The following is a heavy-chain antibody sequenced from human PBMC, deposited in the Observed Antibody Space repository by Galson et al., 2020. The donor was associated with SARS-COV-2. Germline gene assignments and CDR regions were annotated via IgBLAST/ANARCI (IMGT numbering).Heavy chain of an antibody. CDR2: MNPKSGNT. CDR3: ARAISRHSSGFFEVRSYYFDH. CDR1: GYTFSNYD. J-gene: IGHJ4*02. V-gene: IGHV1-8*01. D-gene: IGHD6-19*01. Sequence: ASVKVSCKASGYTFSNYDINWVRQDTGQGIEWMGWMNPKSGNTGYAQKFQGRVTMTRNTSISTAYMDLSSLRSEDTAIYYCARAISRHSSGFFEVRSYYFDHWGQGTLVTVSS.